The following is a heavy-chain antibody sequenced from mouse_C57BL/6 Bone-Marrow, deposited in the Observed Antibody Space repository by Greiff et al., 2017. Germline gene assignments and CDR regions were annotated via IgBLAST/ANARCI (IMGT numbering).Heavy chain of an antibody. CDR1: GYTFTSYW. J-gene: IGHJ2*01. CDR3: ARFPHYYGSSSYYFDY. V-gene: IGHV1-50*01. Sequence: QVQLQQPGAELVKPGASVKLSCKASGYTFTSYWMQWVKQRPGQGLEWIGEIDPSDSYTNYNQKFKGKATLTVDTSSSTAYMQLSSLTSEDSAVYYCARFPHYYGSSSYYFDYWGQGTTLTVSS. CDR2: IDPSDSYT. D-gene: IGHD1-1*01.